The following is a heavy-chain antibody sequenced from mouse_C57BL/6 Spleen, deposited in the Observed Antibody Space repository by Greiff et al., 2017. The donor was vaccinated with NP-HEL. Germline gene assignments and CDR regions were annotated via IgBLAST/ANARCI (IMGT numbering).Heavy chain of an antibody. CDR2: INPSNGGT. CDR1: GYTFTSYW. D-gene: IGHD4-1*01. Sequence: QVQLQQSGTELVKPGASVKLSCKASGYTFTSYWMHWVKQRPGQGLEWIGNINPSNGGTNYNEKFKSKATLTVDKSSSTAYMQLSSLTSEDSAVYYCARLNWDSYYVDYWGQGTTLTVSS. V-gene: IGHV1-53*01. CDR3: ARLNWDSYYVDY. J-gene: IGHJ2*01.